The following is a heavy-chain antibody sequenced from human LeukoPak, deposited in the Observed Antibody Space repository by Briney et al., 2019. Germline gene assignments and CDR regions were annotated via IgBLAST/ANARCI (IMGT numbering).Heavy chain of an antibody. D-gene: IGHD2-21*02. CDR1: GFTVSSNY. CDR3: ARRTYCGGDCYLDY. CDR2: IYSGGST. V-gene: IGHV3-66*04. J-gene: IGHJ4*02. Sequence: GGSLRLSCAASGFTVSSNYMSWVRQAPGKGLEWVSVIYSGGSTYYADSVKGRFTFSRDNSKNTLYLQMNSLRASDTAIYYCARRTYCGGDCYLDYWGQGTLVTVSS.